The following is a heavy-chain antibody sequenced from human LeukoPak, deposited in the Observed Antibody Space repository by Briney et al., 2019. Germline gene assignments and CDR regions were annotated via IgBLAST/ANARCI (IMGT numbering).Heavy chain of an antibody. J-gene: IGHJ4*02. D-gene: IGHD3-10*01. CDR3: AKDLYYYGSGNYIDY. CDR1: GFTFSSYG. V-gene: IGHV3-30*18. Sequence: PGGSLRLSCAASGFTFSSYGMHWVRQAPGKGLEWVAVISYDGSNKYYADSVKGRFTISRDNSKNTLYLQMNSLRAEDTAIYYCAKDLYYYGSGNYIDYWGQGTLVTVSS. CDR2: ISYDGSNK.